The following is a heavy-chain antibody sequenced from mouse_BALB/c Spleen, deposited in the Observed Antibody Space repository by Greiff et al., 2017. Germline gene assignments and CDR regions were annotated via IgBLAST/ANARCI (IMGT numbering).Heavy chain of an antibody. J-gene: IGHJ4*01. D-gene: IGHD2-10*02. V-gene: IGHV5-17*02. CDR2: ISSGSSTI. Sequence: EVKLMESGGGLVQPGGSRKLSCAASGFTFSSFGMHWVRQAPEKGLEWVAYISSGSSTIYYADTVKGRFTISRDNPKNTLFLQMTSLRSEDTAMYYCARGYGPYYYAMDYWGQGTSVTVSS. CDR1: GFTFSSFG. CDR3: ARGYGPYYYAMDY.